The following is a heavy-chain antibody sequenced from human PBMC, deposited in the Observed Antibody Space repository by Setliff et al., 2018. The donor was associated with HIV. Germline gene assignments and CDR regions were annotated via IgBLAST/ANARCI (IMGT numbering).Heavy chain of an antibody. D-gene: IGHD3-22*01. Sequence: ETLSLSCAASGFTFSTYAMSWVRQAPGKGLEWVSDISGIGSSTYYADSVKGRFTISRDNSKNTLYLQMNSLRAEDTAVYYCAKPTYYYDDSGYSGGDYWGQGTLVTVSS. CDR2: ISGIGSST. V-gene: IGHV3-23*01. CDR3: AKPTYYYDDSGYSGGDY. CDR1: GFTFSTYA. J-gene: IGHJ4*02.